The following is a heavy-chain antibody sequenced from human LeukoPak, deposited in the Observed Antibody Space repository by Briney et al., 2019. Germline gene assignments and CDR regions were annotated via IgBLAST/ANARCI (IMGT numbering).Heavy chain of an antibody. CDR2: ISALTGDT. Sequence: ASVKVSCKASGYNFNDFGVTWVRQAPGQGLEWMGWISALTGDTNYAQKFQGRVTMTTDTSTDTAYTEMRSPRSDDTAVYYCAREATGRAFDPWGQGTLVTVSS. CDR3: AREATGRAFDP. D-gene: IGHD1-1*01. J-gene: IGHJ5*02. CDR1: GYNFNDFG. V-gene: IGHV1-18*01.